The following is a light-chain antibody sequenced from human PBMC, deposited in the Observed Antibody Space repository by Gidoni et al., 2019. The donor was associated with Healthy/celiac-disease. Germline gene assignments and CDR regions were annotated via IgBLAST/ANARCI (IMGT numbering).Light chain of an antibody. CDR1: QSVLYSSNNKNY. Sequence: EIVMTQPPDPLAVSLGERATINCKSSQSVLYSSNNKNYLAWYQQKPGQPPKLLIYWASTRESGVPDRFSGSGSGTDFTLTISSLQAEDVAVYYCQQYYSTPRTFGQGTKVEIK. J-gene: IGKJ1*01. CDR3: QQYYSTPRT. V-gene: IGKV4-1*01. CDR2: WAS.